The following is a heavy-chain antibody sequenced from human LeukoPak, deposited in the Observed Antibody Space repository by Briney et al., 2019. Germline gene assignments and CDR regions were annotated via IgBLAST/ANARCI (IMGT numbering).Heavy chain of an antibody. Sequence: GGSLRLSCAASGFTFSSYGMHWVRQAPGKGLEWVAVISYDGSNKYYADSVKGRFTISRDNSKNTLYLQMNSLRAEDTAVYYCARVDYWGQGTLVTVSS. J-gene: IGHJ4*02. V-gene: IGHV3-30*03. CDR2: ISYDGSNK. CDR1: GFTFSSYG. CDR3: ARVDY.